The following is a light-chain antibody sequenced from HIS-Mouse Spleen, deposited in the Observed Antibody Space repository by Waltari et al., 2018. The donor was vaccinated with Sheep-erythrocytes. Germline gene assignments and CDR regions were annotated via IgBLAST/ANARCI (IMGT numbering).Light chain of an antibody. V-gene: IGLV1-44*01. J-gene: IGLJ3*02. CDR2: SNN. CDR3: AAWDDSLNGPV. CDR1: SSNIGSNT. Sequence: QSVLTQPPSASGTPGQRVTISCSGSSSNIGSNTVNWYQQLPGTAPQLLIYSNNERPSGVPDRFSGSKSCTSASLAISGLQSEDEADYYCAAWDDSLNGPVFGGGTKLTVL.